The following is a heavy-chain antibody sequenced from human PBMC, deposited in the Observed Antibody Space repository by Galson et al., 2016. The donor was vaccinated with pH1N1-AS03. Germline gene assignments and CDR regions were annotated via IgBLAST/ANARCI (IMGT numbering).Heavy chain of an antibody. CDR3: ARRSYSSRWVGASEI. D-gene: IGHD5-18*01. Sequence: QSGAEVKKPGESLKISCKGSGYYFSSYWVGWVRQKPGKGLEYMGIIYPGDSDTRYSPSFQAHVTISADKSINTAYLQWSSLTASDTAMYDCARRSYSSRWVGASEIRGLGTMVTVSS. V-gene: IGHV5-51*03. CDR2: IYPGDSDT. J-gene: IGHJ3*02. CDR1: GYYFSSYW.